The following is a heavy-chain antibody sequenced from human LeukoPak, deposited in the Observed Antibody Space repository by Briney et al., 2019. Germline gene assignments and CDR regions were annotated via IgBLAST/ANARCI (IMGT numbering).Heavy chain of an antibody. D-gene: IGHD3-3*01. CDR2: IIPIFGTA. CDR1: GGTFSSYA. CDR3: ARSAFGVVIIPYYYYYYGMDV. V-gene: IGHV1-69*01. Sequence: GSSVKVSCKASGGTFSSYAISWVRQAPGQGLEWMGGIIPIFGTATYAQKFQGRVTITADESTSTAYMELSSLRSEDTAVYYCARSAFGVVIIPYYYYYYGMDVWGQGTTVTVSS. J-gene: IGHJ6*01.